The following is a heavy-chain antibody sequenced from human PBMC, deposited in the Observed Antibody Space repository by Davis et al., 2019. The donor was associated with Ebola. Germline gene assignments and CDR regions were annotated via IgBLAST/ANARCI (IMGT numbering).Heavy chain of an antibody. CDR1: GFTFSRHW. J-gene: IGHJ4*02. V-gene: IGHV3-7*03. CDR2: IKQDGSEK. Sequence: GGSLRLSCAASGFTFSRHWMTWVRQTPGKGLEWVANIKQDGSEKYYVDSVKGRFTISRDNAKNSLYLQMNSLRAEDTAVYYCARVLLGYGYSSSRGYFDYWGQGTLVTVSS. D-gene: IGHD6-6*01. CDR3: ARVLLGYGYSSSRGYFDY.